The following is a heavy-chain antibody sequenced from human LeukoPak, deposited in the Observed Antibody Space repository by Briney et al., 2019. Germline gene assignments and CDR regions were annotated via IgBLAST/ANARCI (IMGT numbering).Heavy chain of an antibody. V-gene: IGHV3-72*01. CDR3: ARGSGSYGQDCYY. D-gene: IGHD3-10*01. J-gene: IGHJ4*02. CDR1: GFTFSDHY. CDR2: TRNKANSYTT. Sequence: GGSLRLSCAASGFTFSDHYMDWVRQAPGKGLEWVGRTRNKANSYTTEYAASVKGRFTISRDDSKNSLYLQMNSLKTEDTAVYYCARGSGSYGQDCYYWGQGTLVTVSS.